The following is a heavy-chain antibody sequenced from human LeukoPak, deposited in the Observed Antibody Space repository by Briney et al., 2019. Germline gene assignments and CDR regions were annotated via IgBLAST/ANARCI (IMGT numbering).Heavy chain of an antibody. D-gene: IGHD1-26*01. V-gene: IGHV4-59*01. Sequence: KPSETLSLTCTVSGGSISSYYWSWIRQPPGKGLEWIGYIYYSGSTNYNPSLKSRVTISVDTSKNQFSLKLSSVTAADTAVYYCAREDGSGSYSNFDYWGQGTLVTVSP. CDR2: IYYSGST. CDR3: AREDGSGSYSNFDY. CDR1: GGSISSYY. J-gene: IGHJ4*02.